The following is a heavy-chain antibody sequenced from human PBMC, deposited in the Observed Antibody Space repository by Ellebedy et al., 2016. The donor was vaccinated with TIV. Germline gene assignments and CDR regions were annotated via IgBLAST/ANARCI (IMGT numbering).Heavy chain of an antibody. J-gene: IGHJ3*02. D-gene: IGHD4-17*01. CDR3: ARDGGYGAKTPYALDI. V-gene: IGHV1-18*04. Sequence: ASVKVSCKASGYTFSSYGISWVRQAPGQGLEWMGWISGHKPDTNRAQKFQGRVTMTRDTTTSTVYMELSSLKSEDTAVYYCARDGGYGAKTPYALDIWGQGTMVTVSS. CDR1: GYTFSSYG. CDR2: ISGHKPDT.